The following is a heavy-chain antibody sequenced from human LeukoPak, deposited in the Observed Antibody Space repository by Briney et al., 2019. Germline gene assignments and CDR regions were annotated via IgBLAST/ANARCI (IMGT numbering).Heavy chain of an antibody. V-gene: IGHV3-23*01. J-gene: IGHJ4*02. Sequence: PGGSLRLSCAASGFTFSSYAMSWVRQAPGKGLEWVSDVTGSGSSTNYADSVKGRFTISRDNSKNTLYLQMNSLRAEDTAVYYCAESPVIAVAEYYFDYWGQGTLVTVSS. CDR1: GFTFSSYA. CDR2: VTGSGSST. CDR3: AESPVIAVAEYYFDY. D-gene: IGHD6-19*01.